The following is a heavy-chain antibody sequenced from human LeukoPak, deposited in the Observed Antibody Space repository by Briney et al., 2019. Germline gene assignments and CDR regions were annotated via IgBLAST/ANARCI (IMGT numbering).Heavy chain of an antibody. V-gene: IGHV3-66*01. D-gene: IGHD6-13*01. CDR3: AKDTQAGYSSSWAN. Sequence: GGSLRLSCAASGFTVSSNYMSWVRQAPGKGLEWVSVIYSGGSTYYADSVKGRFTISRDNSKNTLYLQMSSLRAEDTAIYYCAKDTQAGYSSSWANWGQGTLVTVSS. CDR2: IYSGGST. J-gene: IGHJ4*02. CDR1: GFTVSSNY.